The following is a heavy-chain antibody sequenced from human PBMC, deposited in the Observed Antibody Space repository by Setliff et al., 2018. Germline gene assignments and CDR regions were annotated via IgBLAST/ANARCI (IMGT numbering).Heavy chain of an antibody. V-gene: IGHV4-59*01. J-gene: IGHJ4*02. CDR3: ARGYYNFLSGYYTPYYFDY. CDR1: GSSIRNYY. D-gene: IGHD3-3*01. Sequence: SETLSLTCTVSGSSIRNYYWSWIRQPPGKGLEWIGYIYYSGNTNYNPSLKSRVTISVDTSKNQFSLKLSSVTAADTAVYFCARGYYNFLSGYYTPYYFDYWGQGTLVTVSS. CDR2: IYYSGNT.